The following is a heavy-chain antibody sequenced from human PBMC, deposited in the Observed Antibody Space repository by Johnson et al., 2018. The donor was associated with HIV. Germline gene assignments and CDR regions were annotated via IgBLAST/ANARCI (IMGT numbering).Heavy chain of an antibody. V-gene: IGHV3-11*04. CDR2: INWNGGST. Sequence: VQLVESGGGLVKPGGSLRLSCAASGFTFSDYYMSWIRQAPRKGLEWVSGINWNGGSTGYADSVMGRFTISRDNSKNTLYLQMNSLRAEDTAVYYCARGTGGVGAFEIWGQWTMVTVSS. CDR3: ARGTGGVGAFEI. CDR1: GFTFSDYY. J-gene: IGHJ3*02. D-gene: IGHD2-8*02.